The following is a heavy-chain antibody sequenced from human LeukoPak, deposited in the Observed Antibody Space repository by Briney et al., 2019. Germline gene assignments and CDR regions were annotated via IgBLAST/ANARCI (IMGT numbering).Heavy chain of an antibody. D-gene: IGHD3-3*01. CDR3: ARTPLYDFWSGYYYYFDY. Sequence: GASVKVSCKASGYTFTSYGISWVRQAPGQGLEWMGWISAYNGNTNYAQKLQGRVTMTTDTSTSTACMELRSLRSDDTAVYYCARTPLYDFWSGYYYYFDYWGQGTLVTVSS. CDR2: ISAYNGNT. CDR1: GYTFTSYG. J-gene: IGHJ4*02. V-gene: IGHV1-18*01.